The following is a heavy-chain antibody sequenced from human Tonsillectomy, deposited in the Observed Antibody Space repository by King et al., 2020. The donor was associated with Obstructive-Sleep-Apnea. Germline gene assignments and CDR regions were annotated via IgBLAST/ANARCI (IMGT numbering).Heavy chain of an antibody. J-gene: IGHJ3*02. V-gene: IGHV4-34*01. CDR2: INHSGST. CDR3: ARGLGLHSAVVTVTAGDAFDI. Sequence: VQLQQWGAGLLKPSETLSLTCAVYGGSFSGYYWSWIRQPPGKGLEWIGEINHSGSTNYNPSLKSRVTISVDTSKNQFSLKLSSVTAADTAVYYCARGLGLHSAVVTVTAGDAFDIWGQGAMVTVSS. D-gene: IGHD2-21*02. CDR1: GGSFSGYY.